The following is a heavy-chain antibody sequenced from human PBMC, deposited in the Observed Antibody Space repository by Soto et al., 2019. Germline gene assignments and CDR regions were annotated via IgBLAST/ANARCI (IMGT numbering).Heavy chain of an antibody. CDR1: GYCFTSYW. CDR3: ARQRWELRQFDP. J-gene: IGHJ5*02. Sequence: LGASLKISCRGSGYCFTSYWIGWVGQMTGKGLEWMGIIYPGDSDTRYSPSFQGQVTISADKSISTAYLQWSSLKASDTAMYYCARQRWELRQFDPWGQGNLGTVSS. V-gene: IGHV5-51*01. CDR2: IYPGDSDT. D-gene: IGHD1-26*01.